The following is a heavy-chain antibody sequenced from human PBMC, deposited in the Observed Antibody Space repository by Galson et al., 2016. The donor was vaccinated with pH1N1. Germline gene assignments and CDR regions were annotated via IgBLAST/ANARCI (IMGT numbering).Heavy chain of an antibody. CDR1: GGSISSGSYY. CDR2: IYTSGST. CDR3: AKAPYGDYVKWFDP. D-gene: IGHD4-17*01. V-gene: IGHV4-61*09. Sequence: TLSLTCTVSGGSISSGSYYWSWIRQPAGKGLKWIGYIYTSGSTNYNPSLKSRVTISVGTSKNQFSLKLNSVTAADTAVYYCAKAPYGDYVKWFDPWGQGTLVTVSS. J-gene: IGHJ5*02.